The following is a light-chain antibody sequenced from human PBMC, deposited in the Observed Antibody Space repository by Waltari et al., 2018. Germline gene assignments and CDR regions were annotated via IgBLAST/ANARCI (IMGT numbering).Light chain of an antibody. V-gene: IGLV2-23*01. CDR1: SNDLGTYNL. CDR3: CSYAGSTTFLYV. J-gene: IGLJ1*01. CDR2: EGT. Sequence: QSALTQPASVSGSPGQSITIYCTGSSNDLGTYNLVSWYQQHPGKAPKLMIYEGTERPSGVSNRFSGSKSGNTASLTISGLQAEDEADYYCCSYAGSTTFLYVFGTGTKVTVL.